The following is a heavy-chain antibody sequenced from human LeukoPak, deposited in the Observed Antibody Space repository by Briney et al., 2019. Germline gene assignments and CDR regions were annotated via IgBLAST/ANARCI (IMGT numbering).Heavy chain of an antibody. D-gene: IGHD3-22*01. CDR1: GFTFSNFG. CDR2: IRFDGTSE. Sequence: GGSLRLSCAASGFTFSNFGMHWVRQAPGKGLEWVAFIRFDGTSEFYADSVKARFTISRDNSQNTVSLQLNNLRIEDTALYYCARAYGSSGYYQLPIDYWGQGTLVTVSS. J-gene: IGHJ4*02. V-gene: IGHV3-30*02. CDR3: ARAYGSSGYYQLPIDY.